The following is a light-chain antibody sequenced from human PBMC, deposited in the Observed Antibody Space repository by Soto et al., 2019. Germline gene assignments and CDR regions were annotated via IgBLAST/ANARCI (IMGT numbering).Light chain of an antibody. CDR2: GAS. Sequence: EIVLTQSPATLSLSRGERATLSCRASQSVNTYLAWYQQKPGQAPRLLIYGASNRATGIPARFSGSGSGTDFTLTISSLEPEDFAVYYCQQRSNWPPTFGQGTRLEIK. V-gene: IGKV3-11*01. CDR3: QQRSNWPPT. CDR1: QSVNTY. J-gene: IGKJ5*01.